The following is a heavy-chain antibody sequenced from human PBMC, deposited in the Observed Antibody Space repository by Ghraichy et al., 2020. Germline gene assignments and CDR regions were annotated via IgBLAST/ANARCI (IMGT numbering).Heavy chain of an antibody. V-gene: IGHV4-31*03. J-gene: IGHJ6*02. D-gene: IGHD6-13*01. Sequence: SETLSLTCTVSGGSISSGGYYWSWIRQHPGRGLEWIGYMYYSGSTYYNPSLKSRVIISADTSKTQFFLKLSSVTAADTAVYYCARDKGYRVSGSYYYYGMDVWGQGTTVTVSS. CDR2: MYYSGST. CDR3: ARDKGYRVSGSYYYYGMDV. CDR1: GGSISSGGYY.